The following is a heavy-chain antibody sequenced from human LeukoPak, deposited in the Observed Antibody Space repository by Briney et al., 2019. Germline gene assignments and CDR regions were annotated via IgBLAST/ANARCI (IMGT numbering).Heavy chain of an antibody. D-gene: IGHD2-15*01. Sequence: AGTLRLSCAASGFTFSSHGMSWVRPAPGKGREWVSSLSSSSSYIYYADSVKGRFTISRDNAKNSLELQMNSLRADDSAVEYCARDIGARQSHYYMDVWGKGTTVTVSS. J-gene: IGHJ6*03. V-gene: IGHV3-21*01. CDR3: ARDIGARQSHYYMDV. CDR1: GFTFSSHG. CDR2: LSSSSSYI.